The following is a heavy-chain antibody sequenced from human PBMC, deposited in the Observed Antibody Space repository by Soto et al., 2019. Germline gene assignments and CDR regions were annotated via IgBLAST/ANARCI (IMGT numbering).Heavy chain of an antibody. D-gene: IGHD3-16*02. CDR3: ARGKYIWGSYRSPRPLDY. J-gene: IGHJ4*02. Sequence: SETLSLTCAVYGASFSGYYWSWIRQPPEKGLEWIGEINHSGSTNYNPSLKSRVTISVDTSKNQFSLKLSSVTAADTAVYYCARGKYIWGSYRSPRPLDYWGQGTLVTVSS. V-gene: IGHV4-34*01. CDR1: GASFSGYY. CDR2: INHSGST.